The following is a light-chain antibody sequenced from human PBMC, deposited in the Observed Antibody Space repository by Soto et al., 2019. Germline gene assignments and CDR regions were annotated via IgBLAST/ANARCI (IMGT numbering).Light chain of an antibody. J-gene: IGKJ1*01. CDR2: ATS. V-gene: IGKV1-17*01. CDR3: QHYNSYGA. Sequence: DIQMTQSPSSLSASVGDRVTITCRASQTISYYLNWYQQKPGKAPKLLIYATSSLQTGVPSRFSGSGSGTEFTLTISSVQPDDFASYYCQHYNSYGAFGQGTKVDIK. CDR1: QTISYY.